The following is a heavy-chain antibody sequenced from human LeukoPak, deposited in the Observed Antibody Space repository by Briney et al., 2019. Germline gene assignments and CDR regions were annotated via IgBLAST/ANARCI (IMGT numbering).Heavy chain of an antibody. CDR2: INHSGST. V-gene: IGHV4-34*01. J-gene: IGHJ4*02. Sequence: SETLSLTCAVYGGSFSGYYWSWIRQPPGKGLEWIGEINHSGSTNYNPSLKSRVTISVDTSKNQFSLKLSSVTAADTAVYYCARQIGAPGFDYWGQGTLVTVSS. D-gene: IGHD3-10*01. CDR1: GGSFSGYY. CDR3: ARQIGAPGFDY.